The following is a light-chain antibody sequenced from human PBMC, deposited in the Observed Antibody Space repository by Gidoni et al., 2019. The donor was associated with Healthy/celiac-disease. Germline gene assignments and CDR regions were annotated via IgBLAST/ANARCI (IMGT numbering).Light chain of an antibody. CDR3: QSYDSSLSGLYV. Sequence: QSVLTQPPSVSGAPGQRVTISCSGSGSNIGAVYDVHWYQQLPGTAPKLLIFGNNIRPSGVSDRFSASKSGTSASLAITGLQAEDEADYYCQSYDSSLSGLYVFGSGTKVTVL. J-gene: IGLJ1*01. V-gene: IGLV1-40*01. CDR2: GNN. CDR1: GSNIGAVYD.